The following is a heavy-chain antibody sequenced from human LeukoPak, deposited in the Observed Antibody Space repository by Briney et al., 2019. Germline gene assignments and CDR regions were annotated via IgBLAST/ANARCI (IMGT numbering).Heavy chain of an antibody. D-gene: IGHD3-3*01. CDR2: IGGSTGNT. CDR3: AKCALQDYDFWSGYYPLGY. V-gene: IGHV3-23*01. Sequence: GGSLRLSCAVSGFTFNNYAMTWVRQAPGKGLEWVSVIGGSTGNTYYADSVKGRFTISRDNSKNTLYLQMSGLRAEDTAVYYCAKCALQDYDFWSGYYPLGYWGQGTLVTVSS. J-gene: IGHJ4*02. CDR1: GFTFNNYA.